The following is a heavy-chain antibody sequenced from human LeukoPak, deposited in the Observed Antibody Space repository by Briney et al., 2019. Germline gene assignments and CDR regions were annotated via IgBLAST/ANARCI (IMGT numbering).Heavy chain of an antibody. V-gene: IGHV3-23*01. J-gene: IGHJ4*02. Sequence: GGSLRLSCAASGLTFSSYAMSWVRQAPGKGPEWVSTIPGIGGSTYYADSVKGRFTISRDNSKDTLYLQMNSLSAEDTAVYYCAKGGRFTSGWRGAFDYWGQGTLVTVSS. CDR2: IPGIGGST. CDR3: AKGGRFTSGWRGAFDY. D-gene: IGHD6-19*01. CDR1: GLTFSSYA.